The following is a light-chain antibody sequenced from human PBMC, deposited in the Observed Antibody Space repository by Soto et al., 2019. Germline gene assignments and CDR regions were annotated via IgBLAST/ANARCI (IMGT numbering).Light chain of an antibody. J-gene: IGLJ2*01. CDR1: SSNIGAGYD. Sequence: QLVLTQPPSVSGAPGQRVTISCTGSSSNIGAGYDVHWYQQLPGTAPKLLIYGNSNRPSGVPDRFSGSKSGTSASLAITGLRAEDEADYYCQSYDSSLSGHVVFGGGTKLT. CDR3: QSYDSSLSGHVV. CDR2: GNS. V-gene: IGLV1-40*01.